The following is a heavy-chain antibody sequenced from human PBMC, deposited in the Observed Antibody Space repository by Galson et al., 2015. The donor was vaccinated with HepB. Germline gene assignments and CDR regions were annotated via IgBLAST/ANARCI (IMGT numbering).Heavy chain of an antibody. CDR2: IYHSGST. V-gene: IGHV4-59*01. J-gene: IGHJ2*01. Sequence: ETLSLTCAVYGGSFSGYYWSWIRQTPGKGLEWIGYIYHSGSTNYNPSLKSRVTISVDTSKNQFSLKLTSVTAADTAVFYCARGGGDWYFDLWGRGTLVTVSS. CDR3: ARGGGDWYFDL. D-gene: IGHD1-26*01. CDR1: GGSFSGYY.